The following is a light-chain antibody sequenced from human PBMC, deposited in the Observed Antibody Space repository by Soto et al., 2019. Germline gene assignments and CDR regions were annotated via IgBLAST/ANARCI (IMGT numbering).Light chain of an antibody. CDR1: SSNIGGGYD. Sequence: QSVLTQPPSVSGAPGQRVTISCTGSSSNIGGGYDVHWYQQLPGTAPKLLIYGNSNRPSGVPDRFSGSKSGNSASLAITGLQAEDEADYYCQSYASSLSVVFGGGTKLTVL. CDR3: QSYASSLSVV. V-gene: IGLV1-40*01. CDR2: GNS. J-gene: IGLJ2*01.